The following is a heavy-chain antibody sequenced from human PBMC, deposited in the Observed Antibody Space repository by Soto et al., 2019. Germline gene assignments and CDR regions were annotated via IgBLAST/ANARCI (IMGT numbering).Heavy chain of an antibody. Sequence: QVQLQESGPGLVKPSETLSLTCTVSGGSVSSGSYYWSWIRQPPGKGLEWIGYIYYSGSTNYNPSLKSRVTISVDTSKNQFSLKLSSVTAADTAVYYCARDGDDSSGYFWGQGTLVTVSS. J-gene: IGHJ4*02. CDR2: IYYSGST. D-gene: IGHD3-22*01. V-gene: IGHV4-61*01. CDR3: ARDGDDSSGYF. CDR1: GGSVSSGSYY.